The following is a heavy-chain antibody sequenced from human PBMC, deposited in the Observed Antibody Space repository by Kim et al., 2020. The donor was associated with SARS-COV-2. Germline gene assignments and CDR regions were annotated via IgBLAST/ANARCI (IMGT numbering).Heavy chain of an antibody. CDR1: GGSISSSSYY. CDR3: ARVAYDNWFDP. J-gene: IGHJ5*02. CDR2: IYYSGST. Sequence: SETLSLTCTVSGGSISSSSYYWGWIRQPPGKGLEWIGSIYYSGSTYYNPSLKSRVTISVDTSKNKFSLKLSSVTAADTAVYYCARVAYDNWFDPWGQGTLVTVSS. V-gene: IGHV4-39*07. D-gene: IGHD3-3*01.